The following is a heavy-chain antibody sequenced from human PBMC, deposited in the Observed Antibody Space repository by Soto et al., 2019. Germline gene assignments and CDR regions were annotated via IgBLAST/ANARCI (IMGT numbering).Heavy chain of an antibody. CDR3: ARTGGYFDWLPRYYFDY. Sequence: SETLSLTCTVSGGSISSYYWSWIRQPPGKGLEWMGYIYYSGSTNYNPSLKSRVSISVDTSKNQFSLKLSSVTAADTAVYYCARTGGYFDWLPRYYFDYWGQGTLVTVSS. D-gene: IGHD3-9*01. V-gene: IGHV4-59*08. CDR2: IYYSGST. CDR1: GGSISSYY. J-gene: IGHJ4*02.